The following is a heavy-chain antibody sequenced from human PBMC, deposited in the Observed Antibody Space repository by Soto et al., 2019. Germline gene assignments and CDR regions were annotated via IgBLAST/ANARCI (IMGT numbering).Heavy chain of an antibody. CDR3: ARTIWFGELITSYGMDV. V-gene: IGHV1-18*01. CDR2: ISAYNGNT. Sequence: QVQLVQSGAEVKKPGASVKVSCKASGYTFTSYGISWVRQAPGQGLEWMGWISAYNGNTNYAQKLQGRVTMTTDTATSTAYMELRSLRSDDTAVYYCARTIWFGELITSYGMDVWGQGTTVTVSS. D-gene: IGHD3-10*01. J-gene: IGHJ6*02. CDR1: GYTFTSYG.